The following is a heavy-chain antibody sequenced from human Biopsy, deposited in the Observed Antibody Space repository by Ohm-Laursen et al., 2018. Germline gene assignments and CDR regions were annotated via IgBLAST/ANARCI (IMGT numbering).Heavy chain of an antibody. D-gene: IGHD3-16*01. CDR1: GFSFNDYA. CDR2: ISWNSNNI. J-gene: IGHJ4*02. V-gene: IGHV3-9*01. CDR3: VRSLRNYDFLDS. Sequence: SLRLSCAASGFSFNDYAMHWVRQAPGKGLEWVSGISWNSNNIVYADSVKGRFTISRGNAKNSLYLQMNNLTSEDTALYYCVRSLRNYDFLDSWGQGTLVSVSS.